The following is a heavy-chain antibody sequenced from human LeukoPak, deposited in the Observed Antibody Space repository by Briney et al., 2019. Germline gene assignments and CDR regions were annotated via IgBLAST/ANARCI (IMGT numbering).Heavy chain of an antibody. CDR1: GGSFSGYY. J-gene: IGHJ5*02. V-gene: IGHV4-34*01. CDR3: ARGRTRSIVLKDRWFDP. D-gene: IGHD2-8*01. CDR2: INHSGST. Sequence: SETLSLTCAVYGGSFSGYYWSWIRQPPGKGLEWIGEINHSGSTNYNPSLKRRVTISVETSKNQFSLKLSSVSAADTAVYYCARGRTRSIVLKDRWFDPWGQGTLVTVSS.